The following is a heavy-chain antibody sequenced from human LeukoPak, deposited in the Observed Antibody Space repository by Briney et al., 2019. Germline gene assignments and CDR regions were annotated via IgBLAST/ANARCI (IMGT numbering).Heavy chain of an antibody. J-gene: IGHJ3*01. Sequence: GGSLRLSCAASGSTIRTYDITWVRQAPGKGLEWVSGISGRSGSTYFADSVKGRFTVSRDNSKNTVSLHMNSLRAEDTALYYCARDQDHYVGAFALWGQGTMVTVSS. V-gene: IGHV3-23*01. CDR1: GSTIRTYD. CDR3: ARDQDHYVGAFAL. CDR2: ISGRSGST. D-gene: IGHD3-10*02.